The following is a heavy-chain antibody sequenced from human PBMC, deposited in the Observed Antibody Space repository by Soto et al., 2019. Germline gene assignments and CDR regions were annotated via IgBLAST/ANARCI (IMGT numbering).Heavy chain of an antibody. D-gene: IGHD2-15*01. Sequence: GGSLRLSCAASGFTFRNYWMHWVRQAPGKGLVWVSRVNNDRSSINYADSVKGRFKISRDNAENMLYLQMNILRVEDTAVYYCLRDCCGVPYDNWGQGTLVTVSS. CDR3: LRDCCGVPYDN. CDR2: VNNDRSSI. J-gene: IGHJ4*02. V-gene: IGHV3-74*01. CDR1: GFTFRNYW.